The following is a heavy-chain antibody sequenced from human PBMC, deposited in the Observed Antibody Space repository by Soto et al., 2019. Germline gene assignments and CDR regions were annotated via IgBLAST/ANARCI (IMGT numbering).Heavy chain of an antibody. J-gene: IGHJ3*02. CDR2: ISGSGGST. Sequence: PGGSLRLACAASGFTFSSYAMSWVRQAPGKGLEWVSAISGSGGSTYYADSVKGRFTISRDNSKNTLYLQMNSLRAEDTAVYYCAKYSTGPNALDIWGQGTMVTVSS. V-gene: IGHV3-23*01. CDR1: GFTFSSYA. CDR3: AKYSTGPNALDI. D-gene: IGHD6-19*01.